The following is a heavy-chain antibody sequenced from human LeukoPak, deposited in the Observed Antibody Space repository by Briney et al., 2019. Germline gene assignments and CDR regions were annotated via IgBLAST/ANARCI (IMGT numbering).Heavy chain of an antibody. Sequence: SETLSLTCTVSGCSVSSYHWTWLRQPPGEGLEWGGYLYYSGSTNYNPSLKSRVTISLDTSKNQLSLKLNSVTAADTAVYYCARLWFGELYALDIWGQGTMVTVSS. J-gene: IGHJ3*02. CDR2: LYYSGST. D-gene: IGHD3-10*01. V-gene: IGHV4-59*02. CDR1: GCSVSSYH. CDR3: ARLWFGELYALDI.